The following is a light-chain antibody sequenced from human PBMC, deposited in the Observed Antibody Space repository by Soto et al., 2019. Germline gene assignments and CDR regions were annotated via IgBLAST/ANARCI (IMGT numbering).Light chain of an antibody. V-gene: IGKV3-20*01. CDR2: GAS. J-gene: IGKJ5*01. Sequence: EIVLTQSPGTLSLSPGERATLSCRASQSVSSSYLARYQQKPGQAPRLLIYGASSRATGIPDRFSGSGSGTDFTLTISRLEPEDFAVNYCQQYGSSPPITFGQGTRLEIK. CDR3: QQYGSSPPIT. CDR1: QSVSSSY.